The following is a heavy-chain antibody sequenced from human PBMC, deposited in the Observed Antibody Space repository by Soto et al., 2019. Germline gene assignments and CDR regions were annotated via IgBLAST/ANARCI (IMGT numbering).Heavy chain of an antibody. V-gene: IGHV4-59*01. Sequence: ETLSLTCTVSGGSISSYYWSCIRQPPGKGLEWIGYIYYSGSTNYNPSLKSRVTISVDTSKNQFSLKLSSVTAADTAVYYCARDGYDILTGFENYYMDVWGKGTTVTVSS. CDR1: GGSISSYY. D-gene: IGHD3-9*01. J-gene: IGHJ6*03. CDR3: ARDGYDILTGFENYYMDV. CDR2: IYYSGST.